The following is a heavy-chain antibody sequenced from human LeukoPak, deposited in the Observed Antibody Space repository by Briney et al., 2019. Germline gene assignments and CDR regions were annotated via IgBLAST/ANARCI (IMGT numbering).Heavy chain of an antibody. D-gene: IGHD6-13*01. CDR2: IRSDGGDK. J-gene: IGHJ6*02. Sequence: PGGSLRLSCAASGFTFSTFGMHWVRQAPGKGLEWVAFIRSDGGDKYYADSVKGRFTLSRDNSKNTLYLQVNSLRAEDAAVYYCARVRAVPTIAAAGTSYYYGMDVWGQGTTVTVSS. CDR3: ARVRAVPTIAAAGTSYYYGMDV. V-gene: IGHV3-30*02. CDR1: GFTFSTFG.